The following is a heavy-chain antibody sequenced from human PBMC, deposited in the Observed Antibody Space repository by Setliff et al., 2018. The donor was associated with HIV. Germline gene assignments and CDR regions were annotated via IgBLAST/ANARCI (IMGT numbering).Heavy chain of an antibody. D-gene: IGHD6-19*01. V-gene: IGHV1-18*01. J-gene: IGHJ3*02. CDR3: ARVPYRSAWFSGGHDAFDI. CDR1: GYSFARYG. Sequence: GASVKVSCKASGYSFARYGLSWVRQAPGQGLERMGWISGFNGNTKYAQSFQDRVAMTTETATSTAYREMRSLRSDDTAVYFCARVPYRSAWFSGGHDAFDIWGQGTMVTVSS. CDR2: ISGFNGNT.